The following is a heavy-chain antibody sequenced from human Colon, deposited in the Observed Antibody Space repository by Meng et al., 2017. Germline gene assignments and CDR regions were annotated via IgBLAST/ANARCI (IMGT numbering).Heavy chain of an antibody. D-gene: IGHD6-19*01. V-gene: IGHV1-2*02. Sequence: ASVKVSCKASGYTFTGYYMHWVRQAPGQGLEWMGWINPNSGGTNYAQKFQGRVTMTRDTSISTAYMELSRLRSDDTAVYYCARDSSGWTPFDYWGQGTPVTVSS. CDR3: ARDSSGWTPFDY. CDR1: GYTFTGYY. J-gene: IGHJ4*02. CDR2: INPNSGGT.